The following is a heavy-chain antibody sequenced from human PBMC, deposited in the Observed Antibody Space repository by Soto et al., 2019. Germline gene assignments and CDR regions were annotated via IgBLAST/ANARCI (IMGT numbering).Heavy chain of an antibody. D-gene: IGHD3-3*01. V-gene: IGHV1-46*01. CDR3: ARGITIFGVATNWFDP. CDR1: GYTFTSYY. J-gene: IGHJ5*02. CDR2: INPSGGST. Sequence: ASVKVSCKASGYTFTSYYMHWVQQAPGQGLEWMGIINPSGGSTSYAQKFQGRVTMTRDTSTSTVYMELSSLRPEDTAVYYCARGITIFGVATNWFDPWGQGTLVTVSS.